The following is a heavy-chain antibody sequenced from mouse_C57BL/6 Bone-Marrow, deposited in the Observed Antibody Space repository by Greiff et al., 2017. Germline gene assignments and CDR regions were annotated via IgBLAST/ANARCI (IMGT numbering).Heavy chain of an antibody. CDR2: ISNGGSYT. J-gene: IGHJ3*01. CDR3: ASYCWFAY. D-gene: IGHD2-1*01. CDR1: GFTFSSYG. Sequence: EVQRVESGGDLVKPGGSLKLSCAASGFTFSSYGMSWVRQTPDKRLEWVATISNGGSYTYYPDSVKGRFTISRDNATNTLYLQMSSLKSEDTAMYYCASYCWFAYWGQGTLVTVSA. V-gene: IGHV5-6*01.